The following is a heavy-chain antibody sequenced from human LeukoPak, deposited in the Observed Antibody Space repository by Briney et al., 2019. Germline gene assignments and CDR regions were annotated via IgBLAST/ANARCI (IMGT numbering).Heavy chain of an antibody. CDR3: ARDNGRELGIRVEVDAFDI. Sequence: SVKVSCKASGGTFSSYAISWVRQAPEQGLEWMGGIIPIFGTANYAQKFQGRVTITADESTSTAYMELSSLRSEDTAVYYCARDNGRELGIRVEVDAFDIWGQGTMVTVSS. J-gene: IGHJ3*02. V-gene: IGHV1-69*13. CDR2: IIPIFGTA. D-gene: IGHD1-26*01. CDR1: GGTFSSYA.